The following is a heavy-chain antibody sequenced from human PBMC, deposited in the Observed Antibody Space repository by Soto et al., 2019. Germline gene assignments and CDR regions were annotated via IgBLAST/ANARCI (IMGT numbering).Heavy chain of an antibody. D-gene: IGHD6-19*01. CDR1: GFTFSNAW. V-gene: IGHV3-15*01. CDR2: IKSKTDGGTT. Sequence: GGSLRLSCAASGFTFSNAWMSWVRQAPGKGLEWVGRIKSKTDGGTTDYAAPMKGRFTISRDDSKNTLYLQMNSLKTEDTAVYYCTTTSSAGAFDIWGQGTMVTVSS. J-gene: IGHJ3*02. CDR3: TTTSSAGAFDI.